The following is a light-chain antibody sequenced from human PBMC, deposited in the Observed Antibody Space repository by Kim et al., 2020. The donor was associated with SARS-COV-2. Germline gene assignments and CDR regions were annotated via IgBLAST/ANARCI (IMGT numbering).Light chain of an antibody. J-gene: IGLJ3*02. CDR3: AAWDDSLSGWV. CDR2: GNN. CDR1: SSNIGSNY. V-gene: IGLV1-47*01. Sequence: GQGVTISCSGSSSNIGSNYVYWYQQLQGTAPKLLIYGNNQRPSGVPDRFSGSKSGTSASLAISGLRSEDEADYYCAAWDDSLSGWVFGGGTQLTVL.